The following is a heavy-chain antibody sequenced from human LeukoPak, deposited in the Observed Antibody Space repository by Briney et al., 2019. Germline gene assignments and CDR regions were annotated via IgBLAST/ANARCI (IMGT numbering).Heavy chain of an antibody. CDR3: AAVVLAAMVVDY. D-gene: IGHD2-2*01. V-gene: IGHV4-34*01. CDR1: GGSYRAYF. CDR2: IKHGPTT. Sequence: PSETLSLICAVYGGSYRAYFWMWIPQPPGRGRGWNEEIKHGPTTYYNPSLNNRVTIPVDTSKNQFSLKLSSVTAADTAVYYCAAVVLAAMVVDYWGQGTLVTVPS. J-gene: IGHJ4*02.